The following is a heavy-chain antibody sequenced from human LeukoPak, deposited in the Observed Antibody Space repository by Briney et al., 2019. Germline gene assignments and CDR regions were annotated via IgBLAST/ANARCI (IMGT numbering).Heavy chain of an antibody. J-gene: IGHJ4*02. CDR2: IYYSGST. Sequence: SETLSLTCTVSGGSISSYYWSWIRQPPGKGLEWIGYIYYSGSTNYNPSLKSRVTISVDTSKNQFSLKLSSVTAADTAEYYCARVDPDGVYFDYWGQGTLVTVSS. D-gene: IGHD3-10*01. CDR3: ARVDPDGVYFDY. V-gene: IGHV4-59*01. CDR1: GGSISSYY.